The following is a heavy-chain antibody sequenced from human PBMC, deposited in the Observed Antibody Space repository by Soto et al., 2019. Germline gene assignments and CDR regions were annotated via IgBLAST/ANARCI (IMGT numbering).Heavy chain of an antibody. CDR3: ARDRGWLAFDS. V-gene: IGHV3-7*01. CDR1: GFTFSNYW. D-gene: IGHD6-19*01. Sequence: LRLSCAASGFTFSNYWISWVRQAPGKGLEWVANIKQDGSQKYYVASVKGRFTISRDNAKNSLYLQMNSLRAEDTAVYYCARDRGWLAFDSWGQGTLVTVSS. CDR2: IKQDGSQK. J-gene: IGHJ4*02.